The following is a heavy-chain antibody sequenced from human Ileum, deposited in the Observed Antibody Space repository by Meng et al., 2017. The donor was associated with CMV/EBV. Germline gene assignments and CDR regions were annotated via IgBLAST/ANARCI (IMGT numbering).Heavy chain of an antibody. CDR2: IYWDHDT. CDR1: GFSLSTSGVG. D-gene: IGHD4-23*01. Sequence: INVKEPGPSLVESTQTLTLTFTFSGFSLSTSGVGVGLIRQPPGKALEWLALIYWDHDTRYNPSLKTRLTITKNTSKNLVIVKMTKMDSADTATYFRVHSTYSGQDDYWGQGALVTVSS. J-gene: IGHJ4*02. V-gene: IGHV2-5*02. CDR3: VHSTYSGQDDY.